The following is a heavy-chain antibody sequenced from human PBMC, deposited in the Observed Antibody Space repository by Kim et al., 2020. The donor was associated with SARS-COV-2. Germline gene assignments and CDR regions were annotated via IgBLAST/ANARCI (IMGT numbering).Heavy chain of an antibody. V-gene: IGHV4-39*01. CDR3: ALGIWWSDSIWFDP. D-gene: IGHD2-15*01. J-gene: IGHJ5*02. CDR2: IYYSGST. Sequence: SETLSLTCTVSGGSISSSSYYWGWIRQPPGKGLEWIGSIYYSGSTYYNPSLKSRVTISVDTSKNQFSLKLSSVTAADTAVYYCALGIWWSDSIWFDPWGQGTLVTVSS. CDR1: GGSISSSSYY.